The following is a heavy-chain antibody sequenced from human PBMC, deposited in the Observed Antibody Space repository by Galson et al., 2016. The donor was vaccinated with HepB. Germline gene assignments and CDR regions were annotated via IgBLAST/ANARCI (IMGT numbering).Heavy chain of an antibody. CDR3: ARAESGVFPWFDP. CDR2: IIPMFGTA. V-gene: IGHV1-69*13. D-gene: IGHD2-15*01. Sequence: SVKVSCKASGGTFSNYVISWVRQAPGQGLEWMGGIIPMFGTANYAQKLQGRVTITADGSTSTAYMELSSLRSEDTAVYYCARAESGVFPWFDPWGQGTLVTVSS. J-gene: IGHJ5*02. CDR1: GGTFSNYV.